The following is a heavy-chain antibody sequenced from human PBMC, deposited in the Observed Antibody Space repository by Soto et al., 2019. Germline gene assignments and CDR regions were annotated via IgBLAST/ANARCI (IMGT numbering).Heavy chain of an antibody. CDR3: AREDRDRETGLVPAAIDGMDV. CDR2: INAGNGNT. CDR1: GYTFTSYA. D-gene: IGHD2-2*01. V-gene: IGHV1-3*01. Sequence: ASVKVSCKASGYTFTSYAMHWVRQAPGQRLEWMGWINAGNGNTKYAQKFQGRVTITADESTSTAYMELSSLRSDDTAVYYCAREDRDRETGLVPAAIDGMDVWGQGTTVTLSS. J-gene: IGHJ6*02.